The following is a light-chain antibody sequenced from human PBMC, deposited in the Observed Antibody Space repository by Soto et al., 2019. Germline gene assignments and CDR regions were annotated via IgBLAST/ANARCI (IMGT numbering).Light chain of an antibody. J-gene: IGKJ1*01. CDR2: SAS. CDR3: QQYNNWPRT. CDR1: QSVGSN. Sequence: EIVMTQSPATLSVSPGERATLSCRASQSVGSNLAWYQQRPGQAPRLLIHSASTRATDTPARFSGSGSGTEFTLTISSLQSEDFAVYYCQQYNNWPRTFGQGTKVDIK. V-gene: IGKV3-15*01.